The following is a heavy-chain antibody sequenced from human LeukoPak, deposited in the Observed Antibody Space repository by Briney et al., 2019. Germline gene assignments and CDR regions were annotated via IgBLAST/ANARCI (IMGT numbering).Heavy chain of an antibody. D-gene: IGHD2-2*01. V-gene: IGHV4-31*03. Sequence: PSETLSLTCTVSGGSISSGGYYWSWIRQHPGKGLEWTGYIYYSGSTYYNPSLKSRVTISVDTSKNQFSLKLSSVTAADTAVYYCARGTYCSSTSCYLVWFDPWGQGTLVTVSS. CDR2: IYYSGST. CDR1: GGSISSGGYY. J-gene: IGHJ5*02. CDR3: ARGTYCSSTSCYLVWFDP.